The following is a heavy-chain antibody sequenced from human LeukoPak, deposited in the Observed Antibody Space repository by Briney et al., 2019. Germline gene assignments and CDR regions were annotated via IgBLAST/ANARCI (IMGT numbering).Heavy chain of an antibody. D-gene: IGHD4-17*01. CDR1: GGSISSSNYY. V-gene: IGHV4-39*01. CDR3: ARHQNGDFVDY. J-gene: IGHJ4*02. CDR2: IYYTGTT. Sequence: SETLSLTCTVSGGSISSSNYYWGWIRQPPGKGLEWIGTIYYTGTTYYNPSLKSRVTISVDTSKNQFSLKLSSVTAADTAIFYCARHQNGDFVDYWGQGTLVTVSS.